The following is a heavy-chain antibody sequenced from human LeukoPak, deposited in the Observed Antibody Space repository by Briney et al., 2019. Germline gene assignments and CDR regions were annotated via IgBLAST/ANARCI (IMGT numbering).Heavy chain of an antibody. CDR1: GGSFSGYY. D-gene: IGHD2-15*01. CDR2: INHSGST. J-gene: IGHJ4*02. V-gene: IGHV4-34*01. Sequence: SETLSLTCAVYGGSFSGYYWSWIRQPPGKGLEWIGEINHSGSTNYNPSLKSRVTISVDTSKNQFSLKLSSVTAADTAVYYCARASRLLGYCSGGSCYTVDYWGQGTLVTVSS. CDR3: ARASRLLGYCSGGSCYTVDY.